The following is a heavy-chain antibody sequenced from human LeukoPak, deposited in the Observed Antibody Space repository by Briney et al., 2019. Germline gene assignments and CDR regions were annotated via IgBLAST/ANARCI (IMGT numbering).Heavy chain of an antibody. V-gene: IGHV3-33*01. D-gene: IGHD6-19*01. J-gene: IGHJ6*02. Sequence: GPSLRLSCAASGFTFTDSAMHWVRRAPGAGLEWVALIRSGGSNEYYADSVKGRFTIYRDNAKNMLYLQMNRLCAEDTAMYYCARDLGYSSGHGLDVWGQGTTVTVSS. CDR1: GFTFTDSA. CDR2: IRSGGSNE. CDR3: ARDLGYSSGHGLDV.